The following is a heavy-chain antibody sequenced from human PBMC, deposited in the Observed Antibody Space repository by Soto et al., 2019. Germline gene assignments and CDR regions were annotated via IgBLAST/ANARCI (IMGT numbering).Heavy chain of an antibody. Sequence: ASVKVSCKASGYTFTSYAMHWVRQAPGQRLEWMGWINAGNGNTKYSQKFQGRVTITRDTSASTAYMELRSLRSDDTAVYYCAREYLRAPFDSIIVVVTAIRRDYYGMDVWGQGTTVTVS. V-gene: IGHV1-3*01. J-gene: IGHJ6*02. CDR3: AREYLRAPFDSIIVVVTAIRRDYYGMDV. CDR2: INAGNGNT. CDR1: GYTFTSYA. D-gene: IGHD2-21*02.